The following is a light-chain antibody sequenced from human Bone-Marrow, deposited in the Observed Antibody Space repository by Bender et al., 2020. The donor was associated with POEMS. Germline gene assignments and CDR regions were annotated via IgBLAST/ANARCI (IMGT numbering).Light chain of an antibody. J-gene: IGLJ3*02. CDR3: CSYAGSHTWV. CDR1: SNDIGTYSL. Sequence: QSALTQPASVSGSPGRSITISCTGTSNDIGTYSLVSWYQQRPGKAPRLMIYEGNKRPSGVSNRFSGYKSGYTASLTISGLQAEDEADYYCCSYAGSHTWVFGGGTKVTV. V-gene: IGLV2-23*01. CDR2: EGN.